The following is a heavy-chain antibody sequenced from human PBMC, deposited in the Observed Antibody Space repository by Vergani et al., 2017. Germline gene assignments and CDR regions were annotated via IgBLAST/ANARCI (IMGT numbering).Heavy chain of an antibody. J-gene: IGHJ4*02. D-gene: IGHD4-17*01. CDR3: VMVAGYGEYYFDY. CDR2: LIPIFGTA. V-gene: IGHV1-69*01. Sequence: VQLVQSGAEVKKPGSSVKVSCKASGGTFSSYAISWVRQAPGQGLEWRGGLIPIFGTANYAQKFQGRVTMTADESTSTAYMELSSLRSEDTAVYYCVMVAGYGEYYFDYWGQGTLVTVAS. CDR1: GGTFSSYA.